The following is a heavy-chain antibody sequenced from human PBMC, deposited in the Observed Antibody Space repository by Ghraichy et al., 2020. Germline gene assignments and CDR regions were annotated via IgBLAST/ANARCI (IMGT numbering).Heavy chain of an antibody. CDR3: ARGTHDSLPDAFDI. Sequence: SVKVSCKASGGTFSSYAISWVRQAPGQGLEWMGGIIPIFGTANYAQKFQGRVTITADESTSTAYMELSSLRSEDTAVYYCARGTHDSLPDAFDIWGQGTMVTVSS. V-gene: IGHV1-69*13. CDR2: IIPIFGTA. J-gene: IGHJ3*02. D-gene: IGHD3-22*01. CDR1: GGTFSSYA.